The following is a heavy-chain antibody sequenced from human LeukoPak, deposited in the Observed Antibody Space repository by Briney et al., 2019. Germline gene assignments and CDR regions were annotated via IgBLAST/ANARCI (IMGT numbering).Heavy chain of an antibody. D-gene: IGHD5-12*01. CDR3: AKDGAWLRFDD. J-gene: IGHJ4*02. Sequence: PGGSLRLSCAASGFTFDDYGMSWVRQAPGKGLEWVSGINWNGDSTGYADSVKGRFTISRDDSKNTLYLQMKNLRAEDTAVYYCAKDGAWLRFDDWGQGILVTVSS. CDR1: GFTFDDYG. V-gene: IGHV3-20*04. CDR2: INWNGDST.